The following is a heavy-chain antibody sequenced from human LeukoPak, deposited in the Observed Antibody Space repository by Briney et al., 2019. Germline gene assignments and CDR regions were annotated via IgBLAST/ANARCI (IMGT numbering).Heavy chain of an antibody. CDR2: IIPIFGTA. Sequence: GASVKVSCKASGGTFSSYAISWVRQAPGQGLEWMGGIIPIFGTANYAQKFQGRVTITADESTSTAYMELSSLRSEDTAVSYCARDQAIAVAGGGHFDYWGQGTLVTVSS. CDR3: ARDQAIAVAGGGHFDY. J-gene: IGHJ4*02. V-gene: IGHV1-69*13. CDR1: GGTFSSYA. D-gene: IGHD6-19*01.